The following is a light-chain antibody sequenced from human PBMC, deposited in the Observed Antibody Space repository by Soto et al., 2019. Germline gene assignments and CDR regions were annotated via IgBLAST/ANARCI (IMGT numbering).Light chain of an antibody. J-gene: IGKJ1*01. Sequence: AILLAQSPSSLSASVGDRVTITCRASQAIRTALGWYQQKPGKPPKLLIYAASTLQGGVPPRFSGSGSGTDVTLTISSLQPEDFATYYCLLDFSYFWAFGQGTKVE. CDR3: LLDFSYFWA. CDR2: AAS. V-gene: IGKV1-6*01. CDR1: QAIRTA.